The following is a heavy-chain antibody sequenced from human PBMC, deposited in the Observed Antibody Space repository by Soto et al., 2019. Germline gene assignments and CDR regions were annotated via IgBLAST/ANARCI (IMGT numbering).Heavy chain of an antibody. CDR2: IKSKTDGGTT. CDR1: GFTFSNAW. V-gene: IGHV3-15*01. CDR3: IHDGYYYDSSGYYFDGDAFDI. J-gene: IGHJ3*02. Sequence: TGGSLRLSCAASGFTFSNAWMSWVRQAPGKGLEWVGRIKSKTDGGTTDYAAPVKGRFTISRDDSKNTLYLQMNSLKTEDTAVYYCIHDGYYYDSSGYYFDGDAFDIWGQGTMVTVSS. D-gene: IGHD3-22*01.